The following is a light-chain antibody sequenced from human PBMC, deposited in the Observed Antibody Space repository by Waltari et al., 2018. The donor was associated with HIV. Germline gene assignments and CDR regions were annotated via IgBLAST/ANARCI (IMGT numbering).Light chain of an antibody. V-gene: IGLV2-14*01. CDR1: SSDVGGYNY. Sequence: QSALTQPASVSGSPGQSITISCTGTSSDVGGYNYVSWYQQHPGKAPKFMIYGVTNRPSVFSKLFSGSKSGNTAFLTISGRQAEDEADYYCSSYTTSNTGVFGTGTKVTVL. J-gene: IGLJ1*01. CDR2: GVT. CDR3: SSYTTSNTGV.